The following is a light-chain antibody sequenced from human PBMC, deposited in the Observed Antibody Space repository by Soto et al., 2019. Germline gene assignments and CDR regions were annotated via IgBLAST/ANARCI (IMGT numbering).Light chain of an antibody. CDR2: AAS. J-gene: IGKJ5*01. CDR1: QSISSY. CDR3: QQSYSTLIT. V-gene: IGKV1-39*01. Sequence: DIPMTPLPCSLSASVEARVPITCRASQSISSYLNWYQQKPGKAPKLLIYAASSLQSGVPSRFSGSGSGTDFTLTISSLQPEDFATYYCQQSYSTLITFGQGTRLEIK.